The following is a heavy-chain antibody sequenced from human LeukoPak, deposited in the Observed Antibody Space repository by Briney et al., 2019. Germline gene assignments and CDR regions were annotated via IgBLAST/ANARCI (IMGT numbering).Heavy chain of an antibody. J-gene: IGHJ3*02. D-gene: IGHD6-25*01. V-gene: IGHV1-69*13. CDR2: IIPISGTA. CDR3: ATRIAADLWAFDI. Sequence: PSVNLSCKASGATFTSYAISWMRQAPGPGLEWMGGIIPISGTANYAQKFQGRVTITADESTSTSYMELSSLRSEDTAVYYCATRIAADLWAFDIWGLGTMVTVSS. CDR1: GATFTSYA.